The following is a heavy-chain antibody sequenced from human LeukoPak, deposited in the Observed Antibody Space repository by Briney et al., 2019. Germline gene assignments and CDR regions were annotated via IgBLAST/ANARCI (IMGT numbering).Heavy chain of an antibody. CDR3: ARDYYYDSSGYYFWDY. V-gene: IGHV3-7*01. D-gene: IGHD3-22*01. Sequence: GGSLRLSCAASGFTFSSYWMSWVRQAPGKGLEWVANIKQDGSEKYYVDSVKGRFTISRDNAKNSLYLQMNSLRAEDTAVYYCARDYYYDSSGYYFWDYWGQGTLVTVSS. J-gene: IGHJ4*02. CDR1: GFTFSSYW. CDR2: IKQDGSEK.